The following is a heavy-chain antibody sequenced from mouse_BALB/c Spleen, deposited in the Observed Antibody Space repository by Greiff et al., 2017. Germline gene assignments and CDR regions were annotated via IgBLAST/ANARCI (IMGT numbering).Heavy chain of an antibody. CDR3: ASFFTTVVATDY. Sequence: EVQLQQSGTVLARPGASVKMSCKASGYTFTSYWMHWVKQRPGQGLEWIGAIYPGNSDTSYNQKFKGKAKLTAVTSTSTAYMQLSSLTSEDSAVYYCASFFTTVVATDYWGQGTTLTVSS. V-gene: IGHV1-5*01. CDR2: IYPGNSDT. CDR1: GYTFTSYW. D-gene: IGHD1-1*01. J-gene: IGHJ2*01.